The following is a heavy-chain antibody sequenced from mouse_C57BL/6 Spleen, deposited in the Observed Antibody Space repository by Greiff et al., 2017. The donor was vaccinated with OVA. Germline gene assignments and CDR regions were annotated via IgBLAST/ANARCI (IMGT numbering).Heavy chain of an antibody. J-gene: IGHJ2*01. D-gene: IGHD2-4*01. CDR2: INPSSGYT. V-gene: IGHV1-4*01. CDR3: ARFTYDYEGYFDY. Sequence: QVQLKESGAELARPGASVKMSCKASGYTFTSYTIHWVKQRPGQGLEWIGYINPSSGYTKYNQKFKDKATLTADKSSSTAYMQLSSLTSEDSAVYYCARFTYDYEGYFDYWGQGTTLTVSS. CDR1: GYTFTSYT.